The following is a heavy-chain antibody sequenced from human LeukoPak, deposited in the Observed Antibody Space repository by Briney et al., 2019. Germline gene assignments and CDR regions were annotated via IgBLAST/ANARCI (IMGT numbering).Heavy chain of an antibody. CDR1: GFTFGDYA. CDR2: IRSKGYGGTT. CDR3: TTNTTIFGVVLEYYFDY. Sequence: PGRSLRLSCSASGFTFGDYALSWVRQAPGKGLEWVGFIRSKGYGGTTEYAASVKGRFTISRDDSKSIAYPQMNSLKTEDTAVYYCTTNTTIFGVVLEYYFDYWGQGTLVTVSS. J-gene: IGHJ4*02. D-gene: IGHD3-3*01. V-gene: IGHV3-49*04.